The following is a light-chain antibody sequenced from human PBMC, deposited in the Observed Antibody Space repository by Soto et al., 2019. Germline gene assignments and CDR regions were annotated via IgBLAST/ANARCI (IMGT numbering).Light chain of an antibody. CDR1: SCNIGDDS. V-gene: IGLV1-44*01. J-gene: IGLJ2*01. Sequence: QCVLTQPPSTSGTPGQRVAISCSRCSCNIGDDSVSRYQQLPGTAPKVVIYTNNQRPSGVPDRFSGSKSGTSASLAISGLQSEDEADYYCATWDDSLSGMVFGGGTKLTV. CDR3: ATWDDSLSGMV. CDR2: TNN.